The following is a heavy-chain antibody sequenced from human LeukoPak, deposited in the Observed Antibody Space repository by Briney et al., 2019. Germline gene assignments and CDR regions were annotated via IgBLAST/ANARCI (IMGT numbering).Heavy chain of an antibody. CDR2: IYYSGST. D-gene: IGHD1-26*01. Sequence: SETLSLTCTVSGGSISSSNYYWGWIRQPPGKGLEWIGSIYYSGSTYYNPSLKSRVTISVDTSKNQFSLKLSSVTAADTAVYYCAREPQVGANPWYFDLWGRGTLVTVSS. V-gene: IGHV4-39*07. CDR3: AREPQVGANPWYFDL. J-gene: IGHJ2*01. CDR1: GGSISSSNYY.